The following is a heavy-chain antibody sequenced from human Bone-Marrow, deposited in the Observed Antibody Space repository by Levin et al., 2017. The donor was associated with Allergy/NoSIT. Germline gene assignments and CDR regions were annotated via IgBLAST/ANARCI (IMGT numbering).Heavy chain of an antibody. CDR3: ARAWVIRGLIVDS. V-gene: IGHV3-74*01. CDR1: GFTFNTYW. J-gene: IGHJ4*02. CDR2: INPDGTDT. D-gene: IGHD3-10*01. Sequence: GESLKISCVASGFTFNTYWMHWVRQAPGKGLVWVSRINPDGTDTSYADSVKGRFTVSRDNAKNTLFLQMNSVRAEDTAVYYCARAWVIRGLIVDSWGQGTLGAVSS.